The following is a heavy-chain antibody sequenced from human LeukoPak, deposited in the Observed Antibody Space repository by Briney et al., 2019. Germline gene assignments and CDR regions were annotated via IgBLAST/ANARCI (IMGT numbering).Heavy chain of an antibody. CDR1: GGYFSNYY. D-gene: IGHD1-14*01. V-gene: IGHV4-4*07. Sequence: SETLSLTCTVSGGYFSNYYWSWIRQPAGKGLEWIGHIYTSGSTNYNPSVKSRVTMSVDTSNNQFSLKLTSVTAADTAVYYCARQPPQYYGMDVWGQGTTVTVSS. J-gene: IGHJ6*02. CDR2: IYTSGST. CDR3: ARQPPQYYGMDV.